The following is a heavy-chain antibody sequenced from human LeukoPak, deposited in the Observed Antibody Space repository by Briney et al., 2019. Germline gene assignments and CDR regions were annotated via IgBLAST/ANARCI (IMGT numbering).Heavy chain of an antibody. CDR3: TTGPPRVALGEDDAFDI. CDR2: IKSKTDGGTT. J-gene: IGHJ3*02. Sequence: GGSLRLSCAASGFTFSNAWMSWVRQAPGKGLEWVGRIKSKTDGGTTDYAAPVKGRFTISRDDSKNTLYLQMNSLKTEDTAVYYCTTGPPRVALGEDDAFDIWGQGTMVTVSS. V-gene: IGHV3-15*01. D-gene: IGHD3-16*01. CDR1: GFTFSNAW.